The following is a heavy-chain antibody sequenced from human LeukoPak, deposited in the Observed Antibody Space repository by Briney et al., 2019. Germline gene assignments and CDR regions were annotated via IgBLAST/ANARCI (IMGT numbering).Heavy chain of an antibody. D-gene: IGHD4-17*01. CDR3: AKDSVTTVVTLFDY. Sequence: GGSLRLSCAASGFTFSNSAMSWVRQAPGKGLEWVSTLDSVKGRFTISRDNSKNTLYLQMNSLRAEDTAVYYCAKDSVTTVVTLFDYWGQGTLVTVSS. J-gene: IGHJ4*02. CDR2: L. CDR1: GFTFSNSA. V-gene: IGHV3-23*01.